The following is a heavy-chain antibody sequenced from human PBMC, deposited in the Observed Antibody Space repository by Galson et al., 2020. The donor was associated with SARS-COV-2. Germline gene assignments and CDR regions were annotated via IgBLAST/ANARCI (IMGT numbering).Heavy chain of an antibody. V-gene: IGHV4-4*07. CDR3: ARERCSGTNCYGGNWFDS. J-gene: IGHJ5*01. CDR2: IYTTGST. CDR1: DGSLSNYY. D-gene: IGHD2-2*01. Sequence: ETSETLSLTCTVSDGSLSNYYWSWIRQPAGKGLEWIGRIYTTGSTNYNPSLRSRVTMSVDTSKNQFSLKLSSLTAADTAVYYCARERCSGTNCYGGNWFDSWGQGTLVTVSS.